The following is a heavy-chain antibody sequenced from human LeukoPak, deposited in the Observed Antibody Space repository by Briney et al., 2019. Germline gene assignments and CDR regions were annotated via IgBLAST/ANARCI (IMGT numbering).Heavy chain of an antibody. CDR2: ISSGSSNT. D-gene: IGHD2-15*01. J-gene: IGHJ4*02. Sequence: GGSLRLSCAASGFTFSSYSMNWVRQAPGKGLEWVSSISSGSSNTYYADSVKGRFTISRDNAKNTLYLQLKSLRAEDTAVDYCAMGPWSVGNFPRRKWGEGTLVT. V-gene: IGHV3-21*01. CDR3: AMGPWSVGNFPRRK. CDR1: GFTFSSYS.